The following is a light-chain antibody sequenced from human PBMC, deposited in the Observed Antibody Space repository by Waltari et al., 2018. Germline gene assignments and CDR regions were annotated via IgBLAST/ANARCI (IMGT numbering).Light chain of an antibody. Sequence: EIVLTQSPGALSLSPGERATLSCRASQSVTSIYLAWYQQKPGQAPRLLIYGVSSRATGIPDRFSGSGAGTDFTLTLSRLEPEDFAVYDCQQYGTSPWTFGQGTKVAIK. CDR1: QSVTSIY. V-gene: IGKV3-20*01. CDR2: GVS. J-gene: IGKJ1*01. CDR3: QQYGTSPWT.